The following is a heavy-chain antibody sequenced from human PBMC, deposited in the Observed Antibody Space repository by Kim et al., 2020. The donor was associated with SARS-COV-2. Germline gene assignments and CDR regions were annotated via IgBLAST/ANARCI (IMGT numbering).Heavy chain of an antibody. CDR3: ARGNYVWGSYASSPYYFDY. D-gene: IGHD3-16*01. CDR1: GGSISSSSYY. J-gene: IGHJ4*02. CDR2: IYYSGST. Sequence: SETLSLTCTVSGGSISSSSYYWGWIRQPPGKGLEWIGSIYYSGSTYYNPSLKSRVTISVDTSKNQFSLKLSSVTAADTAVYYCARGNYVWGSYASSPYYFDYWGQGTLVTVSS. V-gene: IGHV4-39*01.